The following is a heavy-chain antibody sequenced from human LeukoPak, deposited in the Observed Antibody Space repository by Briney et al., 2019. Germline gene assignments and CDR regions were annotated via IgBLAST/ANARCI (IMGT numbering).Heavy chain of an antibody. Sequence: TGGSLRLSCAASGFTFSSQWMSWVRQAPGKGLEWVANIKQDASDKYYVDSVKGRFTISRDNAKNSLYLRMNSLRAEDTAVYFCARHSNKYDYDSSGHYRSFDYWGQGTLVTVSS. CDR2: IKQDASDK. V-gene: IGHV3-7*01. CDR1: GFTFSSQW. D-gene: IGHD3-22*01. CDR3: ARHSNKYDYDSSGHYRSFDY. J-gene: IGHJ4*02.